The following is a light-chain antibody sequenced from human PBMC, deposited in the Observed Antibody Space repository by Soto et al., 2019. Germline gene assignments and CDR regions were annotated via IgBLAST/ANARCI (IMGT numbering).Light chain of an antibody. V-gene: IGKV1-39*01. CDR1: QSISSY. J-gene: IGKJ5*01. CDR2: AAS. Sequence: DIQMTQSPSSLSASVGDRVTITCRASQSISSYLNWYQQKPGKAPKLLIYAASSLQSGVPSRFSGSGSGTDFTLTISSLQSEDFAIYYCQQRNIWPPVTFGQGTRLEIK. CDR3: QQRNIWPPVT.